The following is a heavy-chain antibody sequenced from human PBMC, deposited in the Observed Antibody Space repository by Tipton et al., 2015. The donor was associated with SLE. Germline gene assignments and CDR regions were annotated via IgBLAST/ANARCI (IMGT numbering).Heavy chain of an antibody. V-gene: IGHV4-34*01. CDR1: GGSFSDYF. J-gene: IGHJ4*02. CDR3: ARCTIFGVVRGSFDS. Sequence: TLSLTCAVYGGSFSDYFWTWIRQSSGKGLEWIGDVNHSGSTDYHPSLKSRVTMSVDTSKNQFSRKLTSVTAADTALYYCARCTIFGVVRGSFDSWGQGTRVTVS. CDR2: VNHSGST. D-gene: IGHD3-3*01.